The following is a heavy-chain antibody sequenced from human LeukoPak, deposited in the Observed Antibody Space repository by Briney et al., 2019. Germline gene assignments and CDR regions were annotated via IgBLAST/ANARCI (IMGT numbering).Heavy chain of an antibody. CDR2: ISSSSSYI. V-gene: IGHV3-21*01. D-gene: IGHD3-10*01. CDR3: ARDFVLLWFGELPHSQFYGMGV. Sequence: PGGSLRLSCAASGFTFSSYSMNWVRQAPGKGLEWVSSISSSSSYIYYADSVKGRFTISRDNAKNSLYLQMNSLRAEDTAVYYCARDFVLLWFGELPHSQFYGMGVWGQGTTVTVSS. J-gene: IGHJ6*02. CDR1: GFTFSSYS.